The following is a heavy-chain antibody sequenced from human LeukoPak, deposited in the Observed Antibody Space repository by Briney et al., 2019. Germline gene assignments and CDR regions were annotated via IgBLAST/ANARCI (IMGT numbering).Heavy chain of an antibody. V-gene: IGHV3-15*01. CDR2: IKSKTDGGTA. J-gene: IGHJ6*03. Sequence: GGSLRLSCAASGFTFTNAWMSWVRQAPGKGLEWVGRIKSKTDGGTADYAAPVRGRFTMWRDDARSALYLQMNSLQTEDTAVYYCTPDLMDVWGKGTTVTVSS. CDR1: GFTFTNAW. CDR3: TPDLMDV.